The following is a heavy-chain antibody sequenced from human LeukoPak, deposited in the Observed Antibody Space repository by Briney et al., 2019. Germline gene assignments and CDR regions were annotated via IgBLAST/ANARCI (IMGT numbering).Heavy chain of an antibody. V-gene: IGHV3-74*01. CDR3: ARDFDMGITPGDDFDF. Sequence: HTGGSLRLSCAASGFSFSKYWMHWVRHTPGEGLVWVSRIKEDGTYTSYADSVKGRFTISRDNARNTVFLQMNSLRAEDTAVYYCARDFDMGITPGDDFDFWGQGTLVTVSS. D-gene: IGHD3-9*01. CDR2: IKEDGTYT. J-gene: IGHJ4*02. CDR1: GFSFSKYW.